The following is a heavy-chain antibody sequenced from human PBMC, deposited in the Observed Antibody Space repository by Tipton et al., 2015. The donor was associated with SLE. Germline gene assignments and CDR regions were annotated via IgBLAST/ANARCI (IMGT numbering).Heavy chain of an antibody. D-gene: IGHD2-15*01. CDR3: ARDQGIWSPPMD. CDR1: GGSFSGYY. Sequence: PSLTCAVYGGSFSGYYWSWIRQHPGKGLEWIGYIYYSGSTYYNPSLKSRVTISVDTSKNQFSLKLSSVTAADTAVYYCARDQGIWSPPMDWGQGTLVTVSS. J-gene: IGHJ4*02. V-gene: IGHV4-31*11. CDR2: IYYSGST.